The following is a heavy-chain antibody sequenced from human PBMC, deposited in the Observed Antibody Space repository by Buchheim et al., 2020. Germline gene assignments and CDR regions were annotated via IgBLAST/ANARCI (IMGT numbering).Heavy chain of an antibody. CDR1: GFTFGSYA. CDR3: VKDWYTSPYGLFDY. D-gene: IGHD6-19*01. V-gene: IGHV3-23*01. Sequence: EVQLLESGGGLVQRGGSLRLSCAASGFTFGSYAMTWVRQAPGRGLEWVSGISGSGGDTHYADSVKGRFTMSRENSKNRGYLQMNSLRAEDTAIYYCVKDWYTSPYGLFDYWGQGTL. J-gene: IGHJ4*02. CDR2: ISGSGGDT.